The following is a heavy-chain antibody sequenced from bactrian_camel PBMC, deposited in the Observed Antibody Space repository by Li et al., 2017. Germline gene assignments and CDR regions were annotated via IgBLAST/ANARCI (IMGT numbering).Heavy chain of an antibody. J-gene: IGHJ4*01. CDR2: IYSGGDIT. V-gene: IGHV3S40*01. CDR3: ARSVGPRYGDTLYKY. D-gene: IGHD1*01. Sequence: DVQLVESGGDLVQPGGSLRLSCAASGFTFGNHVMSWVRQAPGKGLEWVSAIYSGGDITYYADSVKGRFTIFRDNARNTVYLQLNSLKTEDTAMYYCARSVGPRYGDTLYKYRGRGTQVTVS. CDR1: GFTFGNHV.